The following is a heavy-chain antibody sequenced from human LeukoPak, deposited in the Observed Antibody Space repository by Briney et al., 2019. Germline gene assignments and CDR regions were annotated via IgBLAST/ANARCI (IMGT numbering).Heavy chain of an antibody. Sequence: GGSLRLSCAASGFTFSSYGMHWVRQAPGKGLEWVSHISSSSVTIYYADSVKGRFTISRDNAKISVFLQMNSLRAEDTAVYYCATDLFNYGSGNAYDIWGQGTMVTVSS. J-gene: IGHJ3*02. V-gene: IGHV3-48*04. CDR2: ISSSSVTI. CDR1: GFTFSSYG. CDR3: ATDLFNYGSGNAYDI. D-gene: IGHD3-10*01.